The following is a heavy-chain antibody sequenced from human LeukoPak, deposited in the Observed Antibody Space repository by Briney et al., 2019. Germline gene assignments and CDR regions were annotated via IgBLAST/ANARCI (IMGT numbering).Heavy chain of an antibody. D-gene: IGHD3-22*01. Sequence: SETLSLTCTVSGGSISSSSYYWGWIRRPPGKGLEWIGSIYYSGSTYYNPSLKSRVTMTRDTSTSTVYMELSSLRSEDTAVYYCASLFSSGPLGGPWGQGTLVTVSS. CDR2: IYYSGST. CDR1: GGSISSSSYY. CDR3: ASLFSSGPLGGP. J-gene: IGHJ5*02. V-gene: IGHV4-39*07.